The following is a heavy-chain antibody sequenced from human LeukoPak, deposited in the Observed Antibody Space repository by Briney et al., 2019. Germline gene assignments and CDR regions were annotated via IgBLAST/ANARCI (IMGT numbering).Heavy chain of an antibody. CDR2: ISSSSSTI. J-gene: IGHJ4*02. CDR1: GFTFSSYS. V-gene: IGHV3-48*01. D-gene: IGHD6-13*01. Sequence: GGSLRLPCAASGFTFSSYSMNWVRQAPGKGLEWVSYISSSSSTIYYADSVKGRFTISRDNAKNSLYLQMNSLRAEDTAVYYCARVMGMYSSSWPFDYWGQGTLVTVSS. CDR3: ARVMGMYSSSWPFDY.